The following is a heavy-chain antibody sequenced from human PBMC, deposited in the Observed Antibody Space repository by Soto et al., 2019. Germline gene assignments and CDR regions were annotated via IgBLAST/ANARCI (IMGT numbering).Heavy chain of an antibody. D-gene: IGHD5-18*01. CDR3: ARQIYDADTGPNFQYYFDA. CDR2: IDPSDSQT. V-gene: IGHV5-10-1*01. Sequence: GESLKISCKGSGYSFAGYWITWVRQKPGKGLEWMGRIDPSDSQTYYSPSFRGHVTISVTKSITTVFLQWSSLRASDTAMYYCARQIYDADTGPNFQYYFDAWGQGTPVSV. J-gene: IGHJ4*02. CDR1: GYSFAGYW.